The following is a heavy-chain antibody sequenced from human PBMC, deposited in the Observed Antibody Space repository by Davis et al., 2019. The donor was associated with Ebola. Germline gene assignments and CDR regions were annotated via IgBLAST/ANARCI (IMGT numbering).Heavy chain of an antibody. CDR3: ARGVGAGASRMDV. CDR1: GYTFTGYD. J-gene: IGHJ6*02. CDR2: INPNSGGT. V-gene: IGHV1-2*06. Sequence: ASVKVSCKASGYTFTGYDMYWVRQAPGQGLEWMGRINPNSGGTNYAQKFQGRVTLTRDTSISTAYMELSRPTSDDTAVYYCARGVGAGASRMDVWGQGTTVTVSS. D-gene: IGHD1-26*01.